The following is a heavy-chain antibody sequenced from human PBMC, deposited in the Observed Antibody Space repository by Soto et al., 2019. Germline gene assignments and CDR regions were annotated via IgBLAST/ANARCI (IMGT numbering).Heavy chain of an antibody. CDR3: ARDIAARPADYYYYGMDV. J-gene: IGHJ6*02. CDR1: GYSFTSYW. Sequence: GESLKISCKGSGYSFTSYWISWVRQMPGKGLEWMGRIDPSDSYTNYSPSFQGHVTISADKSISTAYLQWSSLKASDTAMYYCARDIAARPADYYYYGMDVWGQGTTVTVSS. CDR2: IDPSDSYT. V-gene: IGHV5-10-1*01. D-gene: IGHD6-6*01.